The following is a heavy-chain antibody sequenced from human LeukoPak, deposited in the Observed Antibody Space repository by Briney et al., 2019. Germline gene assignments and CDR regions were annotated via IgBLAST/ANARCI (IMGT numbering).Heavy chain of an antibody. CDR2: IYHGGST. D-gene: IGHD2-8*02. CDR1: GYSLSSGYY. V-gene: IGHV4-38-2*02. CDR3: ARHTEAGGVGYYYYMDV. Sequence: SETLSLTCTVSGYSLSSGYYWGWIRQSPGKGLEWIGSIYHGGSTYYNPSLRSRVIVSVDTSKNHFSLKMSSVTAADTAVYYYARHTEAGGVGYYYYMDVWGKGTTVTISS. J-gene: IGHJ6*03.